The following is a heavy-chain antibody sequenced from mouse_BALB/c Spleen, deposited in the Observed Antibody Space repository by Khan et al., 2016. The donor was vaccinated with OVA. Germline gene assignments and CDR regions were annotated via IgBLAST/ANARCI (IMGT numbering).Heavy chain of an antibody. CDR2: ISSGGDYT. Sequence: EVELVESGGDLVKPGGSLKLSCAASGFTFSSYSMSWVRQTPDKRLEWVASISSGGDYTYYPDSVKGRFTISRDNSKNTLYLQMNDLKSEDTAMYYCADQLSVWFAYWGQGTLVTVSA. CDR3: ADQLSVWFAY. D-gene: IGHD1-3*01. CDR1: GFTFSSYS. J-gene: IGHJ3*01. V-gene: IGHV5-6*01.